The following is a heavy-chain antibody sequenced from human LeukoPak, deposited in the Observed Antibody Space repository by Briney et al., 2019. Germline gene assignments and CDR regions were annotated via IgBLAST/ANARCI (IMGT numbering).Heavy chain of an antibody. CDR3: ARDALPYYYDSSGYYYVSAFDI. CDR1: GGSISSHY. CDR2: IYYSGST. D-gene: IGHD3-22*01. Sequence: SETLSLTCTVSGGSISSHYWSWIRQPPGKGLEWIGYIYYSGSTKYNPSLKSRVTISVDTSKKQFSLKLSSVTAADTAVYYCARDALPYYYDSSGYYYVSAFDIWGQGTMVTVSS. V-gene: IGHV4-59*11. J-gene: IGHJ3*02.